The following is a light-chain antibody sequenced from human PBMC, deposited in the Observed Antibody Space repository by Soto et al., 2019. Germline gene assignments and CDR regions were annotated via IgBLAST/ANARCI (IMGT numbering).Light chain of an antibody. V-gene: IGLV2-14*02. CDR2: EGS. CDR1: SSDVGNYNL. Sequence: QSVLTQPASVSGSPGQSITISCTGTSSDVGNYNLVSWYQQHPGKAPKLMIYEGSKRPSGVSNRFSGSKSGNTASLTISGLQADDEADYYCSSYASSTTLGVLFGGGTKLTVL. CDR3: SSYASSTTLGVL. J-gene: IGLJ2*01.